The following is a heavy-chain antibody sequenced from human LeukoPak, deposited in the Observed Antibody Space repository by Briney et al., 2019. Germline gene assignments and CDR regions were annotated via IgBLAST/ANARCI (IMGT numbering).Heavy chain of an antibody. V-gene: IGHV3-33*01. Sequence: PGRSLRLSCAASGVTFDSHGMHWVRQAPGKGLEGVAVIWYDGSKDYADSVKGRFTISRDNSKKTLYLQMNSLRAEDTAVYYCARARNNYDRSGFSALDYWGQGTLVTVSS. J-gene: IGHJ4*02. CDR1: GVTFDSHG. CDR3: ARARNNYDRSGFSALDY. D-gene: IGHD3-22*01. CDR2: IWYDGSK.